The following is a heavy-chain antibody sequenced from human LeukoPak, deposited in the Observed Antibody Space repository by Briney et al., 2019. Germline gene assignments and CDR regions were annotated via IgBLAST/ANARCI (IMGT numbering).Heavy chain of an antibody. D-gene: IGHD6-19*01. Sequence: PGGSLRLSCAASGFTFSDYYMSWIRQAPGKGLEWVSYISRSGSINYADSVKGRFTISRDNAKNSLYLQMNSLRAEDTAVYYCARDPSGWYFVDYWGQGTLVTVSS. V-gene: IGHV3-11*04. CDR3: ARDPSGWYFVDY. CDR1: GFTFSDYY. J-gene: IGHJ4*02. CDR2: ISRSGSI.